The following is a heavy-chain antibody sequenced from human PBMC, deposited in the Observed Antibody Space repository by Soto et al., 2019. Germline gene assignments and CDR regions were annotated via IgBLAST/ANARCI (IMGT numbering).Heavy chain of an antibody. V-gene: IGHV3-21*01. Sequence: EVQLVESGGGLVKPGESLRLSCAASGSSFSSYTMNWVRQAPGKGLQWVSSITNRGTHTYSADSVKGRFTISRDNDKNSLYLQMNNLRAEDTAIYFCARAHEVAWFDSWGLGTLVTVTS. CDR2: ITNRGTHT. J-gene: IGHJ5*01. CDR3: ARAHEVAWFDS. D-gene: IGHD2-15*01. CDR1: GSSFSSYT.